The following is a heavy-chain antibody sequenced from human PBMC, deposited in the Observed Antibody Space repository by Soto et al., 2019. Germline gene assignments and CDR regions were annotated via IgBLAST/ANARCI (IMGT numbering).Heavy chain of an antibody. D-gene: IGHD3-16*01. J-gene: IGHJ4*02. CDR3: ASEIDAEGAFDY. Sequence: PGGSLRLSCSASGFTFSNYAMHWVRQAPGKGLEYVSAISTSGGSTYYADSVKGRFTISRDNSKNTLYLQMSSLRAEDTAVYYWASEIDAEGAFDYWGQGTLVTVSS. CDR2: ISTSGGST. V-gene: IGHV3-64*04. CDR1: GFTFSNYA.